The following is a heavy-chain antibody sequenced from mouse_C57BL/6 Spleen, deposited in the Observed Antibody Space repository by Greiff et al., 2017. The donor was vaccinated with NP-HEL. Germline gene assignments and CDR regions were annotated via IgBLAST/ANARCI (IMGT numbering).Heavy chain of an antibody. Sequence: EVQLMESGAELVKPGASVKLSCTASGFNIKDYSMHWVKQRTEPGLEWKGRIDPEDGETKSAPKVQGKATITADTSSNTAYLPLLSLPSQHTAVYYCARGTYDYAWFAYWGQGTLVTVSA. D-gene: IGHD2-4*01. J-gene: IGHJ3*01. V-gene: IGHV14-2*01. CDR3: ARGTYDYAWFAY. CDR2: IDPEDGET. CDR1: GFNIKDYS.